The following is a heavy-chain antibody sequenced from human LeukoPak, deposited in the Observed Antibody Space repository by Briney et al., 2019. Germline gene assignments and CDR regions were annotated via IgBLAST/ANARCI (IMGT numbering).Heavy chain of an antibody. D-gene: IGHD2-15*01. CDR2: ISSNGDNK. CDR1: GFTFSDYA. Sequence: PGGSLRLSCAASGFTFSDYALHWVRLAPGTGLEWVALISSNGDNKYYADSVKGRFTISRDNSKNTLYLQMNSLRAEDTAVYYCANHCSGGSCYTLIDYWGQGTLVTVSS. J-gene: IGHJ4*02. V-gene: IGHV3-30-3*01. CDR3: ANHCSGGSCYTLIDY.